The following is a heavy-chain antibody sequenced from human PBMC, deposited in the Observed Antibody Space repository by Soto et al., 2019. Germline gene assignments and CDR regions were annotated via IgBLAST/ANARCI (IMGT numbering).Heavy chain of an antibody. V-gene: IGHV3-48*01. Sequence: GGSLRLSCAASGFTFSSYSMNWVRQAPGKGLEWVSYISSSSSTIYYADSVKGRFTISRDNSKNTLYLQMNSLRAEDTAVYYCAKVRAYSSGWPDYYYYGMDVWGQGTTVTVSS. CDR3: AKVRAYSSGWPDYYYYGMDV. J-gene: IGHJ6*02. CDR1: GFTFSSYS. D-gene: IGHD6-19*01. CDR2: ISSSSSTI.